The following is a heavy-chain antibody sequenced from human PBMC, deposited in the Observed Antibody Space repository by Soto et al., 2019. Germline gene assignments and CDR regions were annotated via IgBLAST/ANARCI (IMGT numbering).Heavy chain of an antibody. D-gene: IGHD2-15*01. Sequence: GGSLGLSCAAYGFSFSSYGMQWVRQAPGKGLEWVAVISYDGSNKYYADSVKGRFTISRDNSKNTLYLQMNSLRAEDTAVYYCAKERVIVLVVAPLDYWGKRTLVTVSS. V-gene: IGHV3-30*18. CDR3: AKERVIVLVVAPLDY. CDR2: ISYDGSNK. J-gene: IGHJ4*02. CDR1: GFSFSSYG.